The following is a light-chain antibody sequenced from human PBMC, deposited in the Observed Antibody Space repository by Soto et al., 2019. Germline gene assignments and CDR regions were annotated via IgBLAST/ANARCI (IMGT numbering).Light chain of an antibody. CDR3: MQATAFPRT. CDR2: KIS. V-gene: IGKV2-24*01. J-gene: IGKJ2*02. CDR1: ETLVHVIGAPY. Sequence: NVLTQTHLFLSVPLGQPASISGSPSETLVHVIGAPYFNWLHQRPGQPPRLLIYKISNRFSGVPDRFSGSGAGTDFTLKISRVEPEDVGVYYCMQATAFPRTFGQGTRLEIK.